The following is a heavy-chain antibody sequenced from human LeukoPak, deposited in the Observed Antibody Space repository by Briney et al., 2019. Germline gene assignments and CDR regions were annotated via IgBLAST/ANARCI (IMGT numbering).Heavy chain of an antibody. CDR1: GGTFSSYA. V-gene: IGHV1-69*04. J-gene: IGHJ4*02. Sequence: GASAKVSCKASGGTFSSYAISWVRQAPGQGLEWMGRIIPILGIANYAQKFQGRVTITADKSTSTAYMELSSLRSEDTAVYYCARVSPTLGEFDYWGQGTLVTVSS. CDR3: ARVSPTLGEFDY. D-gene: IGHD3-10*01. CDR2: IIPILGIA.